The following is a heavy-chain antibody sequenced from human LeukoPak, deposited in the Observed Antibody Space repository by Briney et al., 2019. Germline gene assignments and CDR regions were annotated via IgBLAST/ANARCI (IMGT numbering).Heavy chain of an antibody. CDR1: GLSLSSYA. CDR2: VRGRGSST. J-gene: IGHJ5*02. D-gene: IGHD3-10*01. Sequence: GGSLRLSCAASGLSLSSYAMGWVRQPPGKGMEWDSAVRGRGSSTNYSDSVKGRFTISRDNSKNTLYLKMNSLRAEDTAVYYCAKVLLGAMVRGKLDPWGQGTLVTVSS. CDR3: AKVLLGAMVRGKLDP. V-gene: IGHV3-23*01.